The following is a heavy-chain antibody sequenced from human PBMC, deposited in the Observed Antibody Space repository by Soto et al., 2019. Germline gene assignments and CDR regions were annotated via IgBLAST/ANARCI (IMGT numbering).Heavy chain of an antibody. D-gene: IGHD5-12*01. CDR1: GGTFSSYT. CDR3: ARDPLDGYNPQDDY. J-gene: IGHJ4*02. Sequence: QVQLVQSGAEVKKPGSSVKVSCKASGGTFSSYTISWVRQAPGQGLEWMGRIIPILGIANYAQKFQGRVTITADKSTSTAYMELSSLRSEDTAVYCCARDPLDGYNPQDDYWGQGTLVTVSS. V-gene: IGHV1-69*08. CDR2: IIPILGIA.